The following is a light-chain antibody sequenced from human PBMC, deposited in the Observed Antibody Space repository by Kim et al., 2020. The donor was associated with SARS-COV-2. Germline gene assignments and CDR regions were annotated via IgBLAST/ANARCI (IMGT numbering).Light chain of an antibody. V-gene: IGKV1-39*01. Sequence: DIQMTQSPSSLSASVGDRVTITCRSSQSIRDYFNWYQHKPGRAPKLLIYAASVLQSGVPSRFSGGGSGTDFTLTISSLQPEDSATYCCQQTYSAPFTFGQGTKLEI. CDR3: QQTYSAPFT. J-gene: IGKJ2*01. CDR2: AAS. CDR1: QSIRDY.